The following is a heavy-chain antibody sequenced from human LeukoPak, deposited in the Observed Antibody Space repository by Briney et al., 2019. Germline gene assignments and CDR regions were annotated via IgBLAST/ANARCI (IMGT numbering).Heavy chain of an antibody. D-gene: IGHD1-1*01. CDR3: ARADNWQSGGA. CDR2: INSDGSYT. Sequence: PGGSLRLSCVASGFSFSNYWMYWGRQAPGKGLVWASRINSDGSYTDYADSAKGRFTISRDNAKDTLYLQMNSLRAGDTAVYYCARADNWQSGGAWGQGTLVTVSS. V-gene: IGHV3-74*01. CDR1: GFSFSNYW. J-gene: IGHJ5*02.